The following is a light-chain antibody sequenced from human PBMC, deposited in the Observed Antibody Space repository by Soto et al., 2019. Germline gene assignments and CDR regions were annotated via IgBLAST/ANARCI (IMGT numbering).Light chain of an antibody. V-gene: IGLV2-23*01. CDR3: CSYAGSSTSYV. CDR2: EGS. J-gene: IGLJ1*01. CDR1: SSDVGSYNL. Sequence: QSALTQPASVSGPPLQSITISCTGTSSDVGSYNLVSWYQQHPGKAPKLMIYEGSKRPSGVSNRFSGSKSGNTASLTISGLQAEDEADYYCCSYAGSSTSYVFGAGTKVTVL.